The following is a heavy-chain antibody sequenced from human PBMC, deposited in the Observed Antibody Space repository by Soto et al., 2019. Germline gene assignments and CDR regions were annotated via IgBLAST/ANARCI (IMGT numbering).Heavy chain of an antibody. CDR1: GGSISSYY. D-gene: IGHD3-16*01. Sequence: QVQLQESGPGLVKPSETLSLTCTVSGGSISSYYWSWIRQPPGKGLGWIGYIYYSGSTNYNPSLKSRVTISVDTSKNQFSLKLSSVTAADTAVYYCARVLGVGRDWFDPWGQGTLVTVSS. V-gene: IGHV4-59*01. CDR3: ARVLGVGRDWFDP. J-gene: IGHJ5*02. CDR2: IYYSGST.